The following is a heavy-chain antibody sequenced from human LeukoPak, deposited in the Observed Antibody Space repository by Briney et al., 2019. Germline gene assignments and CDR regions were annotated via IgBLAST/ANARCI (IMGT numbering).Heavy chain of an antibody. Sequence: SETLSLTCAVYGGSFSGYYWSWIRQPPGKGLEWIGEINHSGRTNYNPSLKSRVTISVDTSKNQFSLKLSSVTAADTAVYYCAREYSSGWSTGGAFDIWGQGTMVTVSS. V-gene: IGHV4-34*01. CDR3: AREYSSGWSTGGAFDI. J-gene: IGHJ3*02. CDR2: INHSGRT. CDR1: GGSFSGYY. D-gene: IGHD6-19*01.